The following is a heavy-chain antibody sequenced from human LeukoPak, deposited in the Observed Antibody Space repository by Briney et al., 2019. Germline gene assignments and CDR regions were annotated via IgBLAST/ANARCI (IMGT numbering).Heavy chain of an antibody. J-gene: IGHJ4*02. CDR3: ARWGYDFWSGYNGRTLDY. V-gene: IGHV3-7*01. Sequence: GGSLRPSCAASGFTFSSYWMSWVRQAPGKGLEWVANIKQDGSEKYYVDSVKGRFTLSRDNAKNSLYLQMNSLRAEDTAVYYCARWGYDFWSGYNGRTLDYWGQGTLVTVSS. CDR2: IKQDGSEK. CDR1: GFTFSSYW. D-gene: IGHD3-3*01.